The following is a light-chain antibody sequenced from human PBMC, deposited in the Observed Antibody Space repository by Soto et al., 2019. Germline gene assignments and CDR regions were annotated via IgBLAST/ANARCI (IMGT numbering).Light chain of an antibody. V-gene: IGKV3-20*01. CDR1: QSVSSNF. CDR2: GAS. J-gene: IGKJ1*01. Sequence: ENVLTQSPGALSLSTGERATLSCRASQSVSSNFLAWYQQKPGQAPRLLIYGASNRATGIPDRFSGSGSGTDFTLTISRLEPEDFAVYYCQQYDSSPRTFGQGTKV. CDR3: QQYDSSPRT.